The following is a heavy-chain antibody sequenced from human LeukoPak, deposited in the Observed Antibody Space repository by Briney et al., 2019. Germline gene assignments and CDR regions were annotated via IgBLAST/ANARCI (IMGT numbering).Heavy chain of an antibody. D-gene: IGHD6-13*01. CDR1: GFTFSSYG. Sequence: GGSLRLSCAASGFTFSSYGMHWVRQAPGKGLEWVAVIWYDGSNKYYADSVKGRFTISRDNSKNTLYLQMNSLRAEDTAVYYCARDHGVAAAGTGFDYWGQGTLVPVSS. V-gene: IGHV3-33*01. CDR2: IWYDGSNK. J-gene: IGHJ4*02. CDR3: ARDHGVAAAGTGFDY.